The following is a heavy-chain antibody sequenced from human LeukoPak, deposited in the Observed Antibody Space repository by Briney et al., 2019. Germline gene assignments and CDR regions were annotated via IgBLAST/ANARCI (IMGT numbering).Heavy chain of an antibody. CDR3: ARGLDIVVVVAAPFDY. V-gene: IGHV1-8*03. J-gene: IGHJ4*02. CDR2: MNPNSGNT. CDR1: GYTFTSYD. D-gene: IGHD2-15*01. Sequence: ASVKVSCKASGYTFTSYDINWVRQATGQGLEWMGWMNPNSGNTGYAQKFQGRVTITRNTSISTAYMELSSLRSEDTAVYYCARGLDIVVVVAAPFDYWGQGTLVTVSS.